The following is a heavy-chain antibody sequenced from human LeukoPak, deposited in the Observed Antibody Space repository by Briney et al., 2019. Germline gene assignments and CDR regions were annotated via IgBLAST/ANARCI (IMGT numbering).Heavy chain of an antibody. CDR2: ISWNSDSI. CDR3: AKDLGPGSMATSPGFDY. CDR1: GFTFDDYA. V-gene: IGHV3-9*01. D-gene: IGHD5-24*01. J-gene: IGHJ4*02. Sequence: PGRSPRLSCAASGFTFDDYAMHWVRQAPGKGLEWVSGISWNSDSIGYADSVKGRFTISRDNAKTSLYLQMNSLRAEDTALYYCAKDLGPGSMATSPGFDYWGQGTLVTVSS.